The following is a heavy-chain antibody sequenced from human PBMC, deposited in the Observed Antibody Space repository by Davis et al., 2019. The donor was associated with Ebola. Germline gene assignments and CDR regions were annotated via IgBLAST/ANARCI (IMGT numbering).Heavy chain of an antibody. D-gene: IGHD6-19*01. CDR1: GFTVSSNY. V-gene: IGHV3-53*01. J-gene: IGHJ4*02. CDR2: IYSGGST. Sequence: GGSLRLSCAASGFTVSSNYMNWVRQAPGKGLEWFSGIYSGGSTYCADSVKCRFTISRDNSKNTLFLQMNTLRAADAAVYYCAGGTRSGWHLEYWGQGTLVTVSS. CDR3: AGGTRSGWHLEY.